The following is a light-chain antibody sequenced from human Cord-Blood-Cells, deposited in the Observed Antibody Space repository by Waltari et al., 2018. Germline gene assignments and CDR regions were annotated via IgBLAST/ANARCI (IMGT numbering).Light chain of an antibody. CDR2: GKN. CDR1: TLRRYY. Sequence: SSELTQDPAVSVALGQTVRITCPGDTLRRYYASWYQQKPGQAPVLVIYGKNNRPSGIPDRFSGSSSGNTASLTITGAQAEDEADYYCNSRDSSGNHVVFGGGTKLTVL. CDR3: NSRDSSGNHVV. J-gene: IGLJ2*01. V-gene: IGLV3-19*01.